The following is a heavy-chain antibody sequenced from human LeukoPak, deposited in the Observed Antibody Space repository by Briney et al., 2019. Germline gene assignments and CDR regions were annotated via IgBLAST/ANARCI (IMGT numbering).Heavy chain of an antibody. CDR1: GFTFSSYG. Sequence: GGSLRLSCAASGFTFSSYGMHWVRQAPGKGLEWVAVISYDGSNKYYADSVKGRFTISRDNSKNTLYLQMNSLRAEDTAVYYCAKELAYCGGDCYSDAFDMWGQGTMVTVSS. J-gene: IGHJ3*02. D-gene: IGHD2-21*02. V-gene: IGHV3-30*18. CDR2: ISYDGSNK. CDR3: AKELAYCGGDCYSDAFDM.